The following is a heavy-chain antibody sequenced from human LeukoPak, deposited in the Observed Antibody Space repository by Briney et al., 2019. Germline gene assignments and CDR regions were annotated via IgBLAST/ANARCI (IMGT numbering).Heavy chain of an antibody. D-gene: IGHD1-14*01. CDR2: ISNSGRAI. J-gene: IGHJ4*02. CDR1: GFTFSNYN. V-gene: IGHV3-48*02. CDR3: ARDEVITFRLFDH. Sequence: WESLRLSCAASGFTFSNYNMNWVRQAPGKGLEWVSYISNSGRAIFYADSVKGRFTISRDNAKNSLFLQMNSLRDEDTAVYYCARDEVITFRLFDHWGQGTLVTVSS.